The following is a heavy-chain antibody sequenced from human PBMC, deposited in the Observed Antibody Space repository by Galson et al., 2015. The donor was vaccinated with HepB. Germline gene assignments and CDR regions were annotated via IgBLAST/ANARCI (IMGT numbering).Heavy chain of an antibody. J-gene: IGHJ6*03. CDR2: ISAYNGNT. D-gene: IGHD2-2*01. CDR1: GYTFTSYG. V-gene: IGHV1-18*01. Sequence: SVKVSCKASGYTFTSYGISWVRQAPGQGLEWMGWISAYNGNTNYAQKLQGRVTMTTDTSTSTAYMELRSLRSDDTAVYYCARDWGAVVPAVSYYMDVWGKGTTVTVSS. CDR3: ARDWGAVVPAVSYYMDV.